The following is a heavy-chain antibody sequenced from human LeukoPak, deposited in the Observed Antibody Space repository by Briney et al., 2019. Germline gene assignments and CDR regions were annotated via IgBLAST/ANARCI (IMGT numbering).Heavy chain of an antibody. CDR2: ISYAGSNK. CDR1: GFTFSKYG. J-gene: IGHJ5*02. CDR3: AQESGNYGDYRMVFDP. Sequence: PGGSLRLSFAASGFTFSKYGMHWVRQAPGKGLEWVAAISYAGSNKYYADSVKGRFTISRDNSKDTLYLQMNSLLAEDTAVYYCAQESGNYGDYRMVFDPWGQGTLVTVSS. D-gene: IGHD4-17*01. V-gene: IGHV3-30*18.